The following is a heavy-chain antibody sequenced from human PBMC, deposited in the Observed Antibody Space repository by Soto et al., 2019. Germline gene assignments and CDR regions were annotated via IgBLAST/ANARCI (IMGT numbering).Heavy chain of an antibody. CDR2: ISSSGSTI. Sequence: PGGSLRLSCAASGFTFSDYYMSWIRQAPGKGLEWVSYISSSGSTIYYADSVKGRFTISRDNAKNSLYLQMNSLRAEDTAVYYCARPLRSGWNDAFDIWGQGTMVTVSS. CDR1: GFTFSDYY. V-gene: IGHV3-11*01. D-gene: IGHD5-12*01. J-gene: IGHJ3*02. CDR3: ARPLRSGWNDAFDI.